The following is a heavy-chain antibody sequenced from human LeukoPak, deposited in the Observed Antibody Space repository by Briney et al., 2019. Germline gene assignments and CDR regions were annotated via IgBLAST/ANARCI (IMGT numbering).Heavy chain of an antibody. CDR3: ARALLGYQLPFYYYYYYMDV. J-gene: IGHJ6*03. V-gene: IGHV3-11*04. Sequence: GGSLRLSCAASGFTFSDYFMSWIRQAPGKGLEWVSYISSGGSTKYFADSVKGRFTISRDNAKNSLYLEMNSLRAEDTAVYYCARALLGYQLPFYYYYYYMDVWGKGTTVTVSS. CDR1: GFTFSDYF. D-gene: IGHD2-2*01. CDR2: ISSGGSTK.